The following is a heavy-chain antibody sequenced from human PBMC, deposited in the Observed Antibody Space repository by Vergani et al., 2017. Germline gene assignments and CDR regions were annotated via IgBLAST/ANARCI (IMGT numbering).Heavy chain of an antibody. CDR1: GFTFSSYS. CDR3: ARDDHIAAPSLSYGMDV. CDR2: ISSSSSTI. V-gene: IGHV3-48*01. D-gene: IGHD6-6*01. J-gene: IGHJ6*02. Sequence: EVQLVESGGGLVQPGGSLRLSCAASGFTFSSYSMNWVRQAPGKGLEWVSYISSSSSTIYYADSVKGRFTISRDNAKNSLYLQMNSLRAEDTAVYYCARDDHIAAPSLSYGMDVWGQGTTVTVSS.